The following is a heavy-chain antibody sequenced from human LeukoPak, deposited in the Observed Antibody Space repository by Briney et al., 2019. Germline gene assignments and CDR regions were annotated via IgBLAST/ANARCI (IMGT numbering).Heavy chain of an antibody. D-gene: IGHD5-12*01. CDR3: ARDPQRSYSGYEIDY. CDR1: GYTFTSYY. CDR2: INPSGGST. J-gene: IGHJ4*02. V-gene: IGHV1-46*01. Sequence: ASVKVSCKASGYTFTSYYMHWVRQAPGQGLEWMGIINPSGGSTSYAQKFQGRVTMTRDMSTSTVYMELSSLRSEDTAVYYCARDPQRSYSGYEIDYWGQGTLVTVSS.